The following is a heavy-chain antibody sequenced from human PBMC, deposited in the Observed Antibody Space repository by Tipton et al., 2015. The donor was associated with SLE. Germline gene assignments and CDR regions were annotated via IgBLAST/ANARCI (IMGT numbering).Heavy chain of an antibody. CDR1: GYSFTSYW. V-gene: IGHV1-2*06. CDR3: ARERVRWFNWFDP. J-gene: IGHJ5*02. Sequence: QLVQSGAEVKKPGESLKISCKGSGYSFTSYWIGWVRQMPGKGLEWMGRINPNSGGTNYAQKFQGRVTMTRDTSISTAYMELSRLRSDDTAVYYCARERVRWFNWFDPWGQGTLVTVSS. D-gene: IGHD4-23*01. CDR2: INPNSGGT.